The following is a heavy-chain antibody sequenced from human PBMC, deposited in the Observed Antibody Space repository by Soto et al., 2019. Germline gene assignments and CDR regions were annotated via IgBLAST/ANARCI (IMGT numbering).Heavy chain of an antibody. CDR3: ARDDMTTVTTMDY. D-gene: IGHD4-17*01. V-gene: IGHV3-33*01. Sequence: GGSLRLSCAASGFTFSSYGMHWVRQAPGKGLEWVAVIWYDGSNKYYADSVKGRFTISRDNSKNTLYLQMNSLRAEDTAVYYCARDDMTTVTTMDYWGQGTLVTVSS. CDR1: GFTFSSYG. J-gene: IGHJ4*02. CDR2: IWYDGSNK.